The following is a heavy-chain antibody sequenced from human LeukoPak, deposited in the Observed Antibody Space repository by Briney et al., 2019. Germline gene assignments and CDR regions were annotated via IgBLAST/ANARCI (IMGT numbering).Heavy chain of an antibody. CDR3: ARMGGYYDILTGYYPPLYYFDY. CDR1: GYTFTSYG. CDR2: ISAYNGNT. D-gene: IGHD3-9*01. J-gene: IGHJ4*02. V-gene: IGHV1-18*01. Sequence: ASVKVSCKASGYTFTSYGISWVRQAPGQGLEWMGWISAYNGNTNYAQKLQGRVTMTTDTSTSTAYMEPRSLRSDDTAVYYCARMGGYYDILTGYYPPLYYFDYWGQGTLVTVSS.